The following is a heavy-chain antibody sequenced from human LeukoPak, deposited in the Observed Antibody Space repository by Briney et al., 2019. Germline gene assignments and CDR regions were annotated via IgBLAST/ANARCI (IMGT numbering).Heavy chain of an antibody. V-gene: IGHV4-39*01. Sequence: SETLSLTCTVSGVSISSSSYYWGWIRQPPGKGLEWIGSIYYSGNTYYDASLKSQVSISIDTSKNRFSLKLTSVTAADTAVYYCARQTGSGLFILPGGQGTLVTVSS. J-gene: IGHJ4*02. CDR3: ARQTGSGLFILP. CDR2: IYYSGNT. D-gene: IGHD3/OR15-3a*01. CDR1: GVSISSSSYY.